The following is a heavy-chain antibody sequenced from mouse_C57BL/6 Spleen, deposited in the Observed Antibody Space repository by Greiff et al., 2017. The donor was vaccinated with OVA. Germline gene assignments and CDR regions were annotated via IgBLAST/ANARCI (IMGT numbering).Heavy chain of an antibody. J-gene: IGHJ2*01. V-gene: IGHV5-17*01. CDR2: ISSGSSTI. Sequence: EVQGVESGGGLVKPGGSLKLSCAASGFTFSGYGMHWVRQAPEKGLEWVAYISSGSSTIYYADPVKGRFTISRDNAKNTLFLQMTSLRSEDTAMYYCARPGDGYYPYFDYWGQGTTLTVSS. CDR1: GFTFSGYG. CDR3: ARPGDGYYPYFDY. D-gene: IGHD2-3*01.